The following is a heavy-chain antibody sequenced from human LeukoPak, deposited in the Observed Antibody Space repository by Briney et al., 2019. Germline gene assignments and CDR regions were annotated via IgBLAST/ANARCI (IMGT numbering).Heavy chain of an antibody. D-gene: IGHD6-6*01. CDR3: ASRFLTAARPRYGMDV. CDR1: GFTFSSYS. CDR2: ITSASTYI. V-gene: IGHV3-21*01. Sequence: KPGGSLRLSCAASGFTFSSYSMNWVRQAPGKGLEWVSSITSASTYIYYADSVKGRFTISRDNANNSLYLQMDSLRADDTAVYYCASRFLTAARPRYGMDVWGQGTTVTVSS. J-gene: IGHJ6*02.